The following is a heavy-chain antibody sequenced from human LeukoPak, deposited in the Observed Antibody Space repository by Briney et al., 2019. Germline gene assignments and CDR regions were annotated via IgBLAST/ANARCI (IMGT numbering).Heavy chain of an antibody. CDR1: GGSISSGDYY. J-gene: IGHJ3*02. Sequence: PSETLSLTCTVSGGSISSGDYYWSWIRQPPGKGLEWIGYIYYSGSTYYNPSLKSRVTISVDTSKNQFSLKLSSVTAADTAVYYCARDRHCSSTSCYTDAFDIWGQGTMVTVSS. CDR2: IYYSGST. CDR3: ARDRHCSSTSCYTDAFDI. V-gene: IGHV4-30-4*08. D-gene: IGHD2-2*02.